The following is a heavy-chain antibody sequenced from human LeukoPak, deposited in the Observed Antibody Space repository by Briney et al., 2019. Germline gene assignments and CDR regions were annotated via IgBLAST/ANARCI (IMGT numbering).Heavy chain of an antibody. J-gene: IGHJ4*02. Sequence: SETLSLTCTVSGGSISSGGYYWSWIRQHPGKGLEWIGCIYFSGSTYYNPSLKSRVTISVDTSKNQFSLQLSSVTAADKAVYYCARDYYGGNPGYYFDHWGQGTLVTVSS. CDR1: GGSISSGGYY. V-gene: IGHV4-31*03. CDR2: IYFSGST. D-gene: IGHD4-23*01. CDR3: ARDYYGGNPGYYFDH.